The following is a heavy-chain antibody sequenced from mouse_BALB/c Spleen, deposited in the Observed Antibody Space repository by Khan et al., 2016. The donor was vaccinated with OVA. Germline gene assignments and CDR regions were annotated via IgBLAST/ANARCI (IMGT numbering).Heavy chain of an antibody. V-gene: IGHV5-15*02. CDR1: GFTFSDYG. CDR3: ARGGAGGFAY. J-gene: IGHJ3*01. CDR2: ISSLAYNF. Sequence: EVELVESGGGLVQPGGSRKLSCAASGFTFSDYGMAWIRQGPGKGPEWITFISSLAYNFYYADTVTGRFTITRENATDTLYLAMSSLKYGDTAMYYCARGGAGGFAYWGQGTLVTVSA. D-gene: IGHD6-1*01.